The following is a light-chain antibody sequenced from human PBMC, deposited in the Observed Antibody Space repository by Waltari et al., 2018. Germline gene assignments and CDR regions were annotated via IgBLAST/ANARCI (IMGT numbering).Light chain of an antibody. CDR3: QQYYDYPWT. J-gene: IGKJ1*01. CDR1: HSISHC. CDR2: KAS. V-gene: IGKV1-5*03. Sequence: DIQMTQSPSTLSASVGDRVNITCRASHSISHCLAWYQQKPGNAPKLLIYKASLLESGVPSRFSGSGSGTDLRLTISSLQPDDFATYYCQQYYDYPWTFGQGTKVE.